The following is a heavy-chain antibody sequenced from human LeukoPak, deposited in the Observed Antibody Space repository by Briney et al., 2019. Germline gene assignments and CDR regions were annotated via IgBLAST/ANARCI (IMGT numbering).Heavy chain of an antibody. CDR1: GFTLSNAW. J-gene: IGHJ4*02. V-gene: IGHV3-15*01. D-gene: IGHD3-22*01. Sequence: GGSLGLSCEASGFTLSNAWMSWVRQAPGKGLEWVGRIKSKMDGGTTDNAAPVKGRFTISRDDSKNTLYLQMNSLKIEDTAVYYCTTDPVHYDSSETDYWGQGTLVTVSS. CDR3: TTDPVHYDSSETDY. CDR2: IKSKMDGGTT.